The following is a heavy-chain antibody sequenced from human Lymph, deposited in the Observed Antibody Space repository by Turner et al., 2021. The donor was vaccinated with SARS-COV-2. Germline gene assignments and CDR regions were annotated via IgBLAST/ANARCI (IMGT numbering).Heavy chain of an antibody. CDR2: INWSGGSI. V-gene: IGHV3-9*01. D-gene: IGHD1-26*01. J-gene: IGHJ4*02. Sequence: EVQLVESGGGLVQPGWSLRLSCAASGFTFDDYAMHWVRQAPGKGLEWVSGINWSGGSIAYADSVKGRFTIARDNPKNSLYLQMNSLRAEDTAFYYCAKDLAGTYYSSFDYWGQGTLVTVSS. CDR3: AKDLAGTYYSSFDY. CDR1: GFTFDDYA.